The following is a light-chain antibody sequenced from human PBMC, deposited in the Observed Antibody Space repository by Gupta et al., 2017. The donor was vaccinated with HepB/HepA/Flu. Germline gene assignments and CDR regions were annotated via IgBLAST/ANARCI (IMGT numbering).Light chain of an antibody. Sequence: QSVLTQPPSASGTPGQRLIIPCSGSSSNIGSNTVNWYQQVPGTAPKLLIYNNNERPSGVPDRFSGSKSGTSASLAISGLQSEDEADYHCAVWDDSLTGPLFGGGTKLTVL. CDR2: NNN. CDR3: AVWDDSLTGPL. V-gene: IGLV1-44*01. J-gene: IGLJ3*02. CDR1: SSNIGSNT.